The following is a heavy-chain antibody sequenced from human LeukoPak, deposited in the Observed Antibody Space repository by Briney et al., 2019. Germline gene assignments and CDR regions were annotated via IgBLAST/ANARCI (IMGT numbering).Heavy chain of an antibody. CDR2: VHYTRSYSGTT. D-gene: IGHD6-19*01. Sequence: SETLSLTCTVSSGSIGSDALYWGWIRQSPGKGLEWIGSVHYTRSYSGTTYYNPSLESRVTISVDTSKNQFSLKLSSVTAADTAVYYCARWYSSGWAFDYWGQGTLVTVSS. V-gene: IGHV4-39*07. J-gene: IGHJ4*02. CDR3: ARWYSSGWAFDY. CDR1: SGSIGSDALY.